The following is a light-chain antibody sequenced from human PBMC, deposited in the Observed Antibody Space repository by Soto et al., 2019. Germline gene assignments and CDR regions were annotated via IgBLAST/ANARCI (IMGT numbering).Light chain of an antibody. CDR2: DVN. CDR3: SSYTRTTTDV. CDR1: SSDVGGYNF. V-gene: IGLV2-14*01. J-gene: IGLJ1*01. Sequence: QSVLTQPASVSGSPGQSITISCTGTSSDVGGYNFVSWYQQHPGKAPKLMIYDVNNRPSGVSDRFSGSKSGNTASLTISGLRAEDEADYYCSSYTRTTTDVFGTGTQLTVL.